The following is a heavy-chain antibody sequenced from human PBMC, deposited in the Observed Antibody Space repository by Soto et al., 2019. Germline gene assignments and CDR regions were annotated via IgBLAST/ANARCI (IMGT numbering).Heavy chain of an antibody. V-gene: IGHV4-39*01. CDR3: ASSLRFLEWLLYPVNDYYYGMDV. CDR2: IYYSGST. CDR1: GGSISSSSYY. D-gene: IGHD3-3*01. Sequence: SETLSLTCTVSGGSISSSSYYWGWIRQPPGKGLEWIGSIYYSGSTYYNPSLKSRVTISVDTSKNQFSLRLSSVTAADTAVYYCASSLRFLEWLLYPVNDYYYGMDVWGQGTTVTVSS. J-gene: IGHJ6*02.